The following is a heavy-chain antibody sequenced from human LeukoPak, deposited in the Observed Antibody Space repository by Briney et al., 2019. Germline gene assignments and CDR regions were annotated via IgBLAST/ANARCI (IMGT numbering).Heavy chain of an antibody. CDR2: IYYSGST. CDR3: ARTSTYYYDSSGYYPFDY. J-gene: IGHJ4*02. Sequence: SQTLSLTCTVSGGSISSGGYYWSWLRQHPGKGLEWIGYIYYSGSTYYNPSLKSRVTISVDTSKNQFSLKLSSVTAADTAVYYCARTSTYYYDSSGYYPFDYWGQGTLVTVSS. V-gene: IGHV4-31*03. CDR1: GGSISSGGYY. D-gene: IGHD3-22*01.